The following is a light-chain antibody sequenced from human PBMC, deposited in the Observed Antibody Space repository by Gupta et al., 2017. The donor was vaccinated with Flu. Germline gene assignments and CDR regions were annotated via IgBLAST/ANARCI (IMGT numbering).Light chain of an antibody. CDR1: QSISSW. J-gene: IGKJ4*01. V-gene: IGKV1-5*03. CDR2: KAS. Sequence: DIQMPQSPSTLSASVGDRVTITCRASQSISSWLAWYQQKPGEAPKLLIYKASSLQSGVPSRFSGSGSGAEFTLTISSLQPDDSATYYCQQYNSYSLTFGGGTKVEIK. CDR3: QQYNSYSLT.